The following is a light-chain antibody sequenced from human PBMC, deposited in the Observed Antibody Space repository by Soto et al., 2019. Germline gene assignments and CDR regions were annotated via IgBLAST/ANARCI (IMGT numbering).Light chain of an antibody. CDR3: AAWDDSLSGRV. J-gene: IGLJ3*02. V-gene: IGLV1-36*01. CDR1: SSNIGNNA. Sequence: QSVLTQPPSVSEAPRQRVTISCSGSSSNIGNNAVNWYQQLPGKAPKLLIYYDDLLPSGVSDRFSGSKSGTSASLAISGLQYEDEADYSCAAWDDSLSGRVFGGGTKLTVL. CDR2: YDD.